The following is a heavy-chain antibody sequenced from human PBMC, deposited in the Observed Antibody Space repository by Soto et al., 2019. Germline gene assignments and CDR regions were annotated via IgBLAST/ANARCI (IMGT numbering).Heavy chain of an antibody. J-gene: IGHJ6*03. V-gene: IGHV4-4*02. CDR1: GGSISISNW. CDR3: ARGGYYFYMDV. CDR2: IHHSGST. Sequence: QVQLQESGPGLVKPSETLSLTCAVSGGSISISNWWSWVRQTPGKGLEWIGQIHHSGSTNYSPSLKSRVTISVDKSKNQFSLKMNSVTAADTAVYYCARGGYYFYMDVWCKGTTVTVSS. D-gene: IGHD1-26*01.